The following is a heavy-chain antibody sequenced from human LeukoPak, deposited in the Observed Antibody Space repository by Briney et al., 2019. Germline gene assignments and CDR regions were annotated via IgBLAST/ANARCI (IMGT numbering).Heavy chain of an antibody. CDR3: ARDRGGYCSGGSCYSGFDY. J-gene: IGHJ4*02. Sequence: PGGSLRLSCAASGFTFDDYGMSWVRQAPGKGLEWVSGINWNGGSTGYAGSVKGRFTISRDNAKNSLYLQMNSLRAEDTALYYCARDRGGYCSGGSCYSGFDYWGQGTLVTVSS. CDR1: GFTFDDYG. D-gene: IGHD2-15*01. CDR2: INWNGGST. V-gene: IGHV3-20*04.